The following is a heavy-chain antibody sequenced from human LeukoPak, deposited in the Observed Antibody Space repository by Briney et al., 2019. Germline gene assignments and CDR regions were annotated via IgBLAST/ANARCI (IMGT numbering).Heavy chain of an antibody. J-gene: IGHJ5*02. V-gene: IGHV3-30*02. CDR2: IRYDGSKK. Sequence: AGGSLRLSCAASGVTFSSYGMHWVRQAPGKGLEWVTFIRYDGSKKYYADSVKGRFTISRDNSKNTLYLQMNSLRAEDTAVYYCARGTNSAFDPWGQGTLVTVSS. CDR1: GVTFSSYG. D-gene: IGHD1-7*01. CDR3: ARGTNSAFDP.